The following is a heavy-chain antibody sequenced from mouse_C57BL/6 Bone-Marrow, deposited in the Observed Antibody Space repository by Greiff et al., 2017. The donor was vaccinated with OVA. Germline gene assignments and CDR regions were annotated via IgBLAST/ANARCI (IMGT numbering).Heavy chain of an antibody. CDR1: GFNIKDDY. D-gene: IGHD3-2*02. CDR3: TLALRDPYYAMDY. Sequence: VQLQQSGAELVRPGASVKLSCTASGFNIKDDYMHWVKQRPEQGLEWIGWIDPENGDTEYASKFQGKATMTADTSSNTAYLQLSSLTSEDTAVYYGTLALRDPYYAMDYWGQGTSVTVSA. CDR2: IDPENGDT. J-gene: IGHJ4*01. V-gene: IGHV14-4*01.